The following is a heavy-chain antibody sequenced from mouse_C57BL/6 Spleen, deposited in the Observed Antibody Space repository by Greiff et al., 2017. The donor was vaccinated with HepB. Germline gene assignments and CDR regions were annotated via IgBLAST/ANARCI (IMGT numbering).Heavy chain of an antibody. J-gene: IGHJ4*01. CDR2: IYPGSGST. Sequence: QVQLQQPGAELVKPGASVKMSCKASGYTFTSYWITWVKQRPGQGLEWIGDIYPGSGSTNYNEKFKSKATLTVDTSSSTAYMQLSSLPSEDSAVYYCARLGTTVVATRDAMDYWGQGTSVTVSS. CDR3: ARLGTTVVATRDAMDY. CDR1: GYTFTSYW. V-gene: IGHV1-55*01. D-gene: IGHD1-1*01.